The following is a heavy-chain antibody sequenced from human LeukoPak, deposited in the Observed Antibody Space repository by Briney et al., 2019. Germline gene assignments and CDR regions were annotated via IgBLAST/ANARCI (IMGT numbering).Heavy chain of an antibody. J-gene: IGHJ6*03. D-gene: IGHD6-19*01. CDR1: GYTFTSYG. CDR2: ISAYNGNT. Sequence: ASVKVSCKASGYTFTSYGISWVRQAPGQGLEWMGWISAYNGNTNYAQKLQGRVTMTTDTSTSTAYMELRSLRSDDTAVYYCARGRAVAGTLSYVDVWGKGTTVTVSS. CDR3: ARGRAVAGTLSYVDV. V-gene: IGHV1-18*01.